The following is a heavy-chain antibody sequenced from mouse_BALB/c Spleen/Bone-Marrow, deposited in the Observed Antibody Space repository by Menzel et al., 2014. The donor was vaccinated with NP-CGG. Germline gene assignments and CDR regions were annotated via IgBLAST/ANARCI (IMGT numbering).Heavy chain of an antibody. V-gene: IGHV14-3*02. J-gene: IGHJ2*01. CDR3: ARYRLGTYFDY. Sequence: VQLQQSGAELVRPGASVKLSCTASGFNIKDTYMHWVKQRPEQGLEWIGRIDPANGNTKYDPKFQGKATIIADTSSNTAYLRLSSLTSEDTAVYYCARYRLGTYFDYWGQGTTLTVSS. CDR2: IDPANGNT. D-gene: IGHD1-2*01. CDR1: GFNIKDTY.